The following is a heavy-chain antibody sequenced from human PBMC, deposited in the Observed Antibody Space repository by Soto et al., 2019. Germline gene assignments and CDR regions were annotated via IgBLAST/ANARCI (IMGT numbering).Heavy chain of an antibody. CDR3: ARGRDNPTDY. CDR1: GLTFSSIT. V-gene: IGHV3-21*01. CDR2: ISSGGSDV. Sequence: EVQLVESGGGLVKLGGSLRLPCAASGLTFSSITIHWVRKPPGKGLEWVSSISSGGSDVYYADSVKGRFTISRDNAKNSLYLQMNSLRAEDTAVYYCARGRDNPTDYWGQGTLVTVSS. J-gene: IGHJ4*02. D-gene: IGHD1-1*01.